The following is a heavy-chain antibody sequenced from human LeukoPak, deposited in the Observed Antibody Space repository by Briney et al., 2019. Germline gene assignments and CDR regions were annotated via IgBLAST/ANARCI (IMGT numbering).Heavy chain of an antibody. Sequence: PSETLSLTCAVYGGSFSGYYWSWIRQPPGKGLEWIGEINHSGSTNYNPSLKSRVTISIDTSKNQFSLKLSSVTAADTAVYYCATYCYDSSGQMRGDYFDYWGQGTLVTVSS. CDR2: INHSGST. D-gene: IGHD3-22*01. J-gene: IGHJ4*02. V-gene: IGHV4-34*01. CDR1: GGSFSGYY. CDR3: ATYCYDSSGQMRGDYFDY.